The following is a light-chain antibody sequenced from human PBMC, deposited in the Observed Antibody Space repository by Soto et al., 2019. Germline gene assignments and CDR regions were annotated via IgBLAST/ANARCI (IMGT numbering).Light chain of an antibody. Sequence: QSALTQPASVSGSPGQSITISCTGTSSDVGSYNLVSWYQQHPGKAPKLMIYEGSKRPSGVSNRFSGSESGNTASLTISGLQAEDEADYYCCSYAGSRTYVFGTGTRSPS. J-gene: IGLJ1*01. V-gene: IGLV2-23*01. CDR2: EGS. CDR1: SSDVGSYNL. CDR3: CSYAGSRTYV.